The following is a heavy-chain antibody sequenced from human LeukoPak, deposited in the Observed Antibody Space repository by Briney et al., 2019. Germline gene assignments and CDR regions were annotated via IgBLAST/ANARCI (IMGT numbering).Heavy chain of an antibody. CDR3: ARVGTPQLSSSPTGYFDY. J-gene: IGHJ4*02. V-gene: IGHV4-34*01. Sequence: SETLSLTCAVYGGSFSGYYWSWIRQPPGKGLEWIGEISHSGSTNYNPSLKSRVTISVDTSKNQFSLKLSSVTAADTAVYYCARVGTPQLSSSPTGYFDYWGQGTLVTVSS. CDR1: GGSFSGYY. D-gene: IGHD1-1*01. CDR2: ISHSGST.